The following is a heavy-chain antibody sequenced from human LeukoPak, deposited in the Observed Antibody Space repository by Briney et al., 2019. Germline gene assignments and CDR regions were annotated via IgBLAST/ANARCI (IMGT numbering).Heavy chain of an antibody. CDR1: GYTFTGYY. J-gene: IGHJ5*01. CDR3: ARVGSSDS. CDR2: INPKSGGT. V-gene: IGHV1-2*02. D-gene: IGHD1-26*01. Sequence: ASVKVSCKASGYTFTGYYMHWVRQAPGQGLEWMGWINPKSGGTNYAQKFQGRVTLTRDTSISTVYMSLSRLRSDDTAVYYCARVGSSDSWGQGTLVIVSS.